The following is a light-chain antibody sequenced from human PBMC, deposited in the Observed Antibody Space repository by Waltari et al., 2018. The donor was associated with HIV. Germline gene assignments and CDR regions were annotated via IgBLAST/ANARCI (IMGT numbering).Light chain of an antibody. CDR3: QQYGNYPYT. CDR2: GAS. V-gene: IGKV1-16*02. J-gene: IGKJ2*01. CDR1: QGIYSY. Sequence: DIQLTQSPSSLSASVGDTVTITCRASQGIYSYLAWFQQKPGKAPKSLIYGASNLQSGVPSKFSGRGSGTDFTLTITSLRPEDSASYYCQQYGNYPYTFGQGTKLEIK.